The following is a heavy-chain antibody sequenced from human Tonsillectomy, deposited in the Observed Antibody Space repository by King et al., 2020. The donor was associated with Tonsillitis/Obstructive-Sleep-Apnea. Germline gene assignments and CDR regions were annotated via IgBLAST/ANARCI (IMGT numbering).Heavy chain of an antibody. CDR1: GFTFTTYA. J-gene: IGHJ6*03. V-gene: IGHV3-23*04. CDR3: AKDRGDSGDRYMDV. Sequence: VQLVESGGGLVQPGGSLRLSCAASGFTFTTYAMSWGRQAPGKGLEWVSTISGGGGTTYHTDSFKGRFTISRDNSKNTLYLQMKSLRAEDTAVYYCAKDRGDSGDRYMDVWGKGTTVTVSS. CDR2: ISGGGGTT. D-gene: IGHD4-17*01.